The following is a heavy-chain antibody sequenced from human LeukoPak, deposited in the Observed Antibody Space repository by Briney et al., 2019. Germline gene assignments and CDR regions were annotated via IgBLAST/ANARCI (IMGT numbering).Heavy chain of an antibody. CDR1: GGSISSGGYS. J-gene: IGHJ3*01. D-gene: IGHD5/OR15-5a*01. CDR3: ARHFYDFNKAFDV. V-gene: IGHV4-30-2*01. Sequence: SETLSLTCAVSGGSISSGGYSWSWIRQPPGKGLEWIGYIYHSGSTYYNPSLKSRVTISVDRSKNQFSLKLSSVTAADTAVYYCARHFYDFNKAFDVWGQGTMVTVSS. CDR2: IYHSGST.